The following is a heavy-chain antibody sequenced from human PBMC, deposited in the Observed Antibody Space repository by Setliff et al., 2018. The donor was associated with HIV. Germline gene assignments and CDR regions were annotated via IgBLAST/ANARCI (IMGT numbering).Heavy chain of an antibody. D-gene: IGHD6-6*01. J-gene: IGHJ4*02. V-gene: IGHV1-46*02. Sequence: ASVKFSCKASGNSLNSHYIHWVRQVPGQGLDWMGIISPSDGSTVYTQKFQGRVTMTRDTSTSIVYMELSSLRSEDTAVYYCARSRVAARMDSWGQGTLVTVSS. CDR1: GNSLNSHY. CDR3: ARSRVAARMDS. CDR2: ISPSDGST.